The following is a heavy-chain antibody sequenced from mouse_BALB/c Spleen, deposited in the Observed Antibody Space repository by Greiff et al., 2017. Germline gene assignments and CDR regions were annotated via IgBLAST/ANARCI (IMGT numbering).Heavy chain of an antibody. CDR3: ARDSSGYYAMDY. CDR2: ISSGSSTI. J-gene: IGHJ4*01. Sequence: EVKLVESGGGLVQPGGSRKLSCAASGFTFSSFGMHWVRQAPEKGLEWVAYISSGSSTIYYADTVKGRFTISRDNPKNTLFLQMTSLRSEDTAMYYCARDSSGYYAMDYWGQGTSVTVSS. D-gene: IGHD3-2*01. CDR1: GFTFSSFG. V-gene: IGHV5-17*02.